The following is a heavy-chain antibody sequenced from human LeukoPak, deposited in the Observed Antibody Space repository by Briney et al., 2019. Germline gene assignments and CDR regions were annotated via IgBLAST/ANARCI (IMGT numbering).Heavy chain of an antibody. V-gene: IGHV3-21*01. Sequence: KPGGSLRLSCAASGFTFSSYSMNWVRQAPGKGLEWVSSISSSSSYIYYADSVKGRFTISRDNAKNSLYLQMNSLRAEDTAVYYCAGPLGKQIYGSGKDWFDPWGQGTLVTVSS. CDR2: ISSSSSYI. D-gene: IGHD3-10*01. J-gene: IGHJ5*02. CDR1: GFTFSSYS. CDR3: AGPLGKQIYGSGKDWFDP.